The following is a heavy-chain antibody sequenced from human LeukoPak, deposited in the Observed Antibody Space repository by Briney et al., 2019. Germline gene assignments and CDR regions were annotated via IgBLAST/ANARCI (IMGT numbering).Heavy chain of an antibody. Sequence: ASVKVSCKASGYTFTGYYMHWVRQAPGQGLEWMGRINPNSGGTNYAQKFQGRVTMTRDTSISTAYMELSRLRSDDTAVYYCARGLTTIAVAYVWAGENDPHSEWGQGTLVTVSS. V-gene: IGHV1-2*06. CDR2: INPNSGGT. D-gene: IGHD6-19*01. CDR3: ARGLTTIAVAYVWAGENDPHSE. CDR1: GYTFTGYY. J-gene: IGHJ4*02.